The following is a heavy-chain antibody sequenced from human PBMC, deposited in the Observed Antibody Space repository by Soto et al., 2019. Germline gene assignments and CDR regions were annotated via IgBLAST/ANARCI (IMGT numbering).Heavy chain of an antibody. CDR2: VSAGGDMT. CDR1: GFTFNSYA. CDR3: ARGDRGGSGSAASYYYSGLDV. D-gene: IGHD3-10*01. V-gene: IGHV3-23*01. J-gene: IGHJ6*02. Sequence: DVQVLESGGDLVQPGGSLRLSCAASGFTFNSYAMSWVRQAPGKGLEWVSSVSAGGDMTYYSDSVKGRFTISRDNSNNALFLQMNSLRIEDTALYYCARGDRGGSGSAASYYYSGLDVWAKGPRSPS.